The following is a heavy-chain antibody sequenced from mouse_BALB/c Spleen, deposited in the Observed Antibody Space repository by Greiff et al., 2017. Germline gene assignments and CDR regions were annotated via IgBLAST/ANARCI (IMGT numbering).Heavy chain of an antibody. Sequence: QVQLQQSGAELMKPGASVKISCKATGYTFSSYWIEWVKQRPGHGLEWIGEILPGSGSTNYNEKFKGKATFTADTSSNTAYMQRSSLTSEDSAVYYCARWEDGYYKAMDYWGQGTSVTVSS. CDR1: GYTFSSYW. J-gene: IGHJ4*01. CDR3: ARWEDGYYKAMDY. CDR2: ILPGSGST. D-gene: IGHD2-3*01. V-gene: IGHV1-9*01.